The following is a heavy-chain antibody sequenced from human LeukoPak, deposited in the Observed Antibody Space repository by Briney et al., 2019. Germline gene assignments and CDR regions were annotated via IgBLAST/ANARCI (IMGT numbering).Heavy chain of an antibody. D-gene: IGHD6-13*01. Sequence: PSETLSLTCTVSGGSISSYYWSWIRQPPGKGLEWIGEINHSGSTNYNPSLKSRVTISVDTSKNQFSLKLSSVTAADTAVYYCARGRIRYRLLAAAGIDYWGQGTLVTVSS. CDR3: ARGRIRYRLLAAAGIDY. CDR1: GGSISSYY. J-gene: IGHJ4*02. V-gene: IGHV4-34*01. CDR2: INHSGST.